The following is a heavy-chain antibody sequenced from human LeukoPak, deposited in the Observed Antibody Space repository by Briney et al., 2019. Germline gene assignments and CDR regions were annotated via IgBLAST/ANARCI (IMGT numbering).Heavy chain of an antibody. J-gene: IGHJ5*02. CDR3: ARHRPAAGTGYWFDP. CDR2: IYYSGST. CDR1: GGPISSSSYY. D-gene: IGHD6-13*01. Sequence: SETLSLTCTVSGGPISSSSYYWGWIRQPPGKGLEWIGSIYYSGSTYYNPSLKSRVTISVDTSKNQFSLKLSSVTAADTAVYYCARHRPAAGTGYWFDPWGQGTLVTVSS. V-gene: IGHV4-39*01.